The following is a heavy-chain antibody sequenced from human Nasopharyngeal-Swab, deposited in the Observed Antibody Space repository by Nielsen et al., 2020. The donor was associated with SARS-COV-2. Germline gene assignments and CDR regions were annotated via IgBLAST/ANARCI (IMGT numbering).Heavy chain of an antibody. V-gene: IGHV3-13*01. CDR3: VREWGSGMSHFDL. Sequence: GGSLRLSCAASGFTFSSYEIHWVRQVPGKSLAWVSAIGIAGDTFYGYPVKGRFTIPRENGKDSSYLQMNSLRAGDTAVYYCVREWGSGMSHFDLWGRGTQVTVSS. CDR2: IGIAGDT. CDR1: GFTFSSYE. J-gene: IGHJ2*01. D-gene: IGHD3-10*01.